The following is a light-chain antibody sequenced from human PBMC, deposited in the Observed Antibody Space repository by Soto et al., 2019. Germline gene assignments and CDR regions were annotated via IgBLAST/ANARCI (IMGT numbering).Light chain of an antibody. Sequence: EIVVTQSPDTLSVSPGERATLSCRASQSVGTNLAWYQQKSGQAPSLLIYGASTRATGISARFSGSGSGTDFTLTISRLEPEDFAVYYCQQYGSSGTFGQGTKV. CDR3: QQYGSSGT. CDR2: GAS. CDR1: QSVGTN. V-gene: IGKV3-20*01. J-gene: IGKJ1*01.